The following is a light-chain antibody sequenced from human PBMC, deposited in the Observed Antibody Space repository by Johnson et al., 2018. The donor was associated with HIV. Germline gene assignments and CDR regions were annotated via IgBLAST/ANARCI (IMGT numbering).Light chain of an antibody. Sequence: QSVLTQPPSVSAAPGQKVTISCSGSSSNIGNNDVSWYQRLPGTAPKVLISANVKRPSGIPDRFSGSKSGTSATLGIAGLQTGDEADYFCGTWDTILQTFVFGTWTEVSVL. CDR2: ANV. CDR1: SSNIGNND. J-gene: IGLJ1*01. CDR3: GTWDTILQTFV. V-gene: IGLV1-51*01.